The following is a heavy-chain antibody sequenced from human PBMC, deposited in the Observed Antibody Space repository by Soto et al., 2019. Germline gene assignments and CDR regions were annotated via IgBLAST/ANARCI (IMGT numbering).Heavy chain of an antibody. D-gene: IGHD2-2*01. Sequence: PXGSLRLSCAASGFTFSDYAMTWIRQAPGRAPDWVSGIIGSGGSTYYADSVEGRFTISRDNSNNTLYLQMNSLRAEDTAVYYCAKSVWGLVVPAVNWYFDLWGRGTLVTVSS. CDR1: GFTFSDYA. CDR2: IIGSGGST. V-gene: IGHV3-23*01. CDR3: AKSVWGLVVPAVNWYFDL. J-gene: IGHJ2*01.